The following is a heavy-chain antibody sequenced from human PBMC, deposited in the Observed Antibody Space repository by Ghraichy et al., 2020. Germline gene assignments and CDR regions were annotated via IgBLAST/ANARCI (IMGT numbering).Heavy chain of an antibody. CDR3: AKDGGSSGFPNYFDY. V-gene: IGHV3-23*01. Sequence: GGSLRLSCAASGFTFSSYAMSWVRQAPGKGLEWVSAISGSGGSTYYADSVKGRFTISRDNSKNTLYLQMNSLRAEDTAVYYCAKDGGSSGFPNYFDYWGQGTLVTVSS. D-gene: IGHD3-22*01. CDR2: ISGSGGST. CDR1: GFTFSSYA. J-gene: IGHJ4*02.